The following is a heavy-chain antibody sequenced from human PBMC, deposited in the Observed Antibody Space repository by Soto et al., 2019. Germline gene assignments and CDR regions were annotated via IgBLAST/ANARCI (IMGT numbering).Heavy chain of an antibody. D-gene: IGHD6-13*01. CDR3: ARDRGSSWSTKKDAFDI. CDR1: GYTFTSYG. V-gene: IGHV1-18*01. Sequence: GASVKVSCKASGYTFTSYGISWVRQAPGQGLEWMGWISAYNGNTNYAQKLQGRVTMTTDTSTSTAYMELRSLRSDDTAVYYCARDRGSSWSTKKDAFDIWGQGTMVTVSS. CDR2: ISAYNGNT. J-gene: IGHJ3*02.